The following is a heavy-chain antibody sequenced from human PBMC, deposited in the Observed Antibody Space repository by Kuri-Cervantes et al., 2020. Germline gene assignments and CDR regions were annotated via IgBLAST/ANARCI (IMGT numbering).Heavy chain of an antibody. V-gene: IGHV4-59*01. CDR1: GGSISNYY. J-gene: IGHJ6*02. CDR2: IYYSGST. CDR3: AGYSSGWRYYYYGMDV. D-gene: IGHD6-19*01. Sequence: GSLRLSCTVSGGSISNYYWSWIRQPPGKGLEWIDYIYYSGSTNYNPSLKSRVTISVDTSKNQFSLKLSSVTAVDTAVYYCAGYSSGWRYYYYGMDVWGQGTTVTVSS.